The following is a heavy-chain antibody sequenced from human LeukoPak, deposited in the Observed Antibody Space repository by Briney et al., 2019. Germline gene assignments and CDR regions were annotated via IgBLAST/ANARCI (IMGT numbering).Heavy chain of an antibody. CDR1: GYTFTGYY. D-gene: IGHD3-22*01. V-gene: IGHV1-2*02. CDR2: INPNSGGT. CDR3: ARAPMIVVVFPPRLDY. Sequence: GASVKVSCKTSGYTFTGYYMHWVRQAPGQGLEWMGWINPNSGGTNYAQKFQDRVTMTGDPSISTAYMELSRLTSDDTAVYYCARAPMIVVVFPPRLDYWGQGTLVTVSS. J-gene: IGHJ4*02.